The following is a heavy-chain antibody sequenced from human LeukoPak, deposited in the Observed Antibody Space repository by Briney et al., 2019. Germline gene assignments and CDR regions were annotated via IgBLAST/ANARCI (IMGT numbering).Heavy chain of an antibody. CDR3: ARDQSAMAGRLDCFDS. V-gene: IGHV3-74*03. Sequence: GGSLRLSCAASGFTFSSYWMHWVRQAPGKGLVWVSRINSDGSSTEYADSVKGRFTISRDNAKNTLYLQMNSLRAEDTAVYYCARDQSAMAGRLDCFDSWGQGTLVTVSS. D-gene: IGHD6-19*01. CDR2: INSDGSST. CDR1: GFTFSSYW. J-gene: IGHJ4*02.